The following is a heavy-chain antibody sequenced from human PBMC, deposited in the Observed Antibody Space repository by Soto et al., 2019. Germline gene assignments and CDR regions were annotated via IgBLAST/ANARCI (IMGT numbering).Heavy chain of an antibody. Sequence: PSETLSLTCTVSGGSISSCGYYWSWIRHHPGKGLEWIGYIYYSGSTYYNPSLKSRVTISVDTSKNQFSLKLSSVTAADTAVYYCASSAYYDFWSGYKFDYWGQGTLVTVSS. V-gene: IGHV4-31*03. J-gene: IGHJ4*02. CDR2: IYYSGST. CDR1: GGSISSCGYY. D-gene: IGHD3-3*01. CDR3: ASSAYYDFWSGYKFDY.